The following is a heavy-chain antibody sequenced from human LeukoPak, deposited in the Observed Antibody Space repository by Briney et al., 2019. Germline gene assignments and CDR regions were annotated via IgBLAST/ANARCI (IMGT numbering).Heavy chain of an antibody. V-gene: IGHV3-23*01. D-gene: IGHD2-2*01. J-gene: IGHJ5*02. Sequence: SLTLPRAPSGCTFSHYSMLWVGPAPPKGLEWVSAISGSDGSTHYADSAKGRFTISRGNSKNTQYLQMNSLRAEDTAVYYCAKDPCSSSSCYPYDWFDPWGQGTLVTVSS. CDR1: GCTFSHYS. CDR3: AKDPCSSSSCYPYDWFDP. CDR2: ISGSDGST.